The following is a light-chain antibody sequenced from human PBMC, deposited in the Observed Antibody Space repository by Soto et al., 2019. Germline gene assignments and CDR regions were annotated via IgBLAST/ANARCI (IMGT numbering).Light chain of an antibody. CDR1: QSLSTS. CDR3: QQRSDWPLIT. Sequence: ETVLTQSPASLSLSPGERATLSCRASQSLSTSLAWYQQKPGQAPRLLIHEASSRATGIPARFSGSGSGTDFTLTISNLEPEDSAVYYCQQRSDWPLITFGQGTRLEIK. J-gene: IGKJ5*01. V-gene: IGKV3-11*01. CDR2: EAS.